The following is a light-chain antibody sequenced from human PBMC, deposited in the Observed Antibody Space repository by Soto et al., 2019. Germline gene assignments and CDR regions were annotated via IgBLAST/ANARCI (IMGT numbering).Light chain of an antibody. V-gene: IGKV3-20*01. CDR1: QSVSSSY. CDR3: QQYGSSHWT. Sequence: EIVLTQSPGTLSLSPGERATLSCRASQSVSSSYLAWYQQKPGQAPRLLIYGASSRATGIPDRFSGSGSGTDFTLTISRLEPEDSAVYYCQQYGSSHWTFGQGTKVEIK. CDR2: GAS. J-gene: IGKJ1*01.